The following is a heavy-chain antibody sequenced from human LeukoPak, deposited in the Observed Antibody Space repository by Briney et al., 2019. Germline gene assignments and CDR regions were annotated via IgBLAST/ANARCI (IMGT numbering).Heavy chain of an antibody. CDR2: ISAYNGNT. V-gene: IGHV1-18*01. Sequence: SVKVSCKASGYTFTSYGISWVRQAPGQGLEWMGWISAYNGNTNYAQKLQGRVTMTTDTSTSTAYMELRSLRSDDTAVYYCARGEDYYGSGSYYTPDYWGQGTLVTVSS. CDR3: ARGEDYYGSGSYYTPDY. J-gene: IGHJ4*02. D-gene: IGHD3-10*01. CDR1: GYTFTSYG.